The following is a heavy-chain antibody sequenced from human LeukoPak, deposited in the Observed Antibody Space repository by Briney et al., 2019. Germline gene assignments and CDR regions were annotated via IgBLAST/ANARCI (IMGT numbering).Heavy chain of an antibody. CDR2: ISFDGSIK. D-gene: IGHD6-19*01. CDR1: GFTFINYD. V-gene: IGHV3-30*03. CDR3: ARLRGYSSGWFSPGAFDI. J-gene: IGHJ3*02. Sequence: PGRSLRLSCAASGFTFINYDIHWVRQAPGKGLEWVALISFDGSIKYYADSVKGRFTISRDNSKNTLYLQMNSLRAEDTAVYYCARLRGYSSGWFSPGAFDIWGQGTMVTVSS.